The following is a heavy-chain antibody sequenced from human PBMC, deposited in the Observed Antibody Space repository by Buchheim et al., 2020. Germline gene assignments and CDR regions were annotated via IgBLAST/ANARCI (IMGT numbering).Heavy chain of an antibody. D-gene: IGHD3-10*01. CDR3: ARNRSAMARGLYNGMDV. CDR1: GFTFSNYW. Sequence: EVQLVESGGGLIQPGGSVRLSCAASGFTFSNYWMYWIRQAPGKGLVWVSRINSDGSSTAYAESVQGRFTISRDNAKNTVSLQMNSLRSDDTAIYYCARNRSAMARGLYNGMDVWGQGTT. V-gene: IGHV3-74*01. CDR2: INSDGSST. J-gene: IGHJ6*02.